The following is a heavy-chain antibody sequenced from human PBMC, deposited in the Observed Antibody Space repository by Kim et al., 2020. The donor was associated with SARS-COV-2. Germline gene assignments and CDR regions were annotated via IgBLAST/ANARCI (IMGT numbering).Heavy chain of an antibody. CDR3: AKGYSSSWFDY. Sequence: GGSLRLSCAASGFTFDDYAMHWVRQAPGKGLERVSGISWNSGSIGYADSVKGRFTISRDNAKNSLYLQMNSLRAEDTALYYCAKGYSSSWFDYWGQGTLVTVSS. D-gene: IGHD6-13*01. CDR2: ISWNSGSI. J-gene: IGHJ4*02. CDR1: GFTFDDYA. V-gene: IGHV3-9*01.